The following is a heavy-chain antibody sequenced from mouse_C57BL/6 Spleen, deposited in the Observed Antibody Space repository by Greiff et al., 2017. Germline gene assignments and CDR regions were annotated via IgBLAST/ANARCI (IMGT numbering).Heavy chain of an antibody. CDR1: GYTFTSYW. CDR3: ARLRGSYYFDY. CDR2: IDPSDSYT. Sequence: QVQLQQPGAELVMPGASVKLSCKASGYTFTSYWTHWVKQRPGQGLEWIGEIDPSDSYTNYNQKFKGKSTLTVDKSSSTAYMQLSSLTSEDSAVYYCARLRGSYYFDYWGQGTTLTVSS. V-gene: IGHV1-69*01. J-gene: IGHJ2*01.